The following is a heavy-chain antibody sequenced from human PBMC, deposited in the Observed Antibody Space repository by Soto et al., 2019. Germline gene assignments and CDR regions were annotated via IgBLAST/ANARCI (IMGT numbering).Heavy chain of an antibody. CDR2: IYPGDSDT. CDR1: GYSFTSYW. CDR3: ARIGRGYCRGGSCQRGSLSDPRGGYYFDY. D-gene: IGHD2-15*01. V-gene: IGHV5-51*03. Sequence: EVQLVQSGAEVKKPGESLKISCKGSGYSFTSYWLGWVRQMPGKGLEWMGIIYPGDSDTRYSPSVQGQATISADKSISTAYLPWSSLKASDTAMYYCARIGRGYCRGGSCQRGSLSDPRGGYYFDYWGQGTLVTVSS. J-gene: IGHJ4*02.